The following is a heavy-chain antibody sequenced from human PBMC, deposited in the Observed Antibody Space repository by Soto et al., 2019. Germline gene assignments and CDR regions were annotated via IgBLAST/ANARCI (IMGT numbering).Heavy chain of an antibody. CDR1: GFTFSSYG. J-gene: IGHJ6*03. CDR2: IWYDGSNK. CDR3: ARDRRIFGVVITGMDV. Sequence: QVQLVESGGGVVQPGRSLRLSCAASGFTFSSYGMHWVRQAPGKGLEWVAVIWYDGSNKYYADSVKGRFTISRDNSKNTLYLQMNSLRAEDTAVYYCARDRRIFGVVITGMDVWGKGTTVTVSS. D-gene: IGHD3-3*01. V-gene: IGHV3-33*01.